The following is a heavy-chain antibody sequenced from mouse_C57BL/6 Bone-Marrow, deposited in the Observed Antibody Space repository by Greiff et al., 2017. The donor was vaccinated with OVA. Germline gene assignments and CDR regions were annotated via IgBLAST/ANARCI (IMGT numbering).Heavy chain of an antibody. J-gene: IGHJ2*01. CDR1: GFTFSSYA. Sequence: EVKLMESGGGLVKPGGSLKLSCAASGFTFSSYAMSWVRQTPEKRLEWVATISDGGSYTYYPDNVKGRFTISRDNDKNNLYLQMSHLKSEDTAMYYCAREIDDYDAVDYWGKGTTLTVSS. V-gene: IGHV5-4*01. CDR2: ISDGGSYT. D-gene: IGHD2-4*01. CDR3: AREIDDYDAVDY.